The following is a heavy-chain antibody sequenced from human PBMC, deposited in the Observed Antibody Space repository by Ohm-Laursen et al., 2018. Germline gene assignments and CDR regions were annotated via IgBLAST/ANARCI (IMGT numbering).Heavy chain of an antibody. D-gene: IGHD3-3*01. J-gene: IGHJ6*02. Sequence: SLRLSCAAAGFTFSSYAMSWVRQAPGKGLEWVSAISGSGGSTYYADSVKGRFTISRDNSKNTLYLQMNSLRAEDTAVYYCARARDTYYDFWSGSAPYYYGTDVWGQGTTVTVSS. CDR3: ARARDTYYDFWSGSAPYYYGTDV. V-gene: IGHV3-23*01. CDR1: GFTFSSYA. CDR2: ISGSGGST.